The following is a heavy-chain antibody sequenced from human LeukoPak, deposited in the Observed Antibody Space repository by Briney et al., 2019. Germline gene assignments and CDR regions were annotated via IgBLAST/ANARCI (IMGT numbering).Heavy chain of an antibody. Sequence: AGGSLRLSCAASGFTFSTYSMNWVRQAPGEGLECVSSISSSGAYIYYADSVKGRFTISRDNAKKSLYLQMNSLRAEDTAIYYCVGNYYDSSGLDYWGQGTLVTVSS. CDR1: GFTFSTYS. V-gene: IGHV3-21*01. J-gene: IGHJ4*02. CDR3: VGNYYDSSGLDY. D-gene: IGHD3-22*01. CDR2: ISSSGAYI.